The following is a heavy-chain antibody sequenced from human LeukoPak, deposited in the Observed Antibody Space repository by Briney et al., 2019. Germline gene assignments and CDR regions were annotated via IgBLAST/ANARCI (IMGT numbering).Heavy chain of an antibody. CDR2: INHSGST. J-gene: IGHJ3*02. Sequence: SETLSLTCTVSGGSISGYYWSWIRQPPGKGLEWIGEINHSGSTNYNPSLKSRVTISVDTSKNQFSLKLSSVTAADTAVYYCARVRVTMIVVVDDAFDIWGQGTMVTVSS. CDR1: GGSISGYY. V-gene: IGHV4-34*01. CDR3: ARVRVTMIVVVDDAFDI. D-gene: IGHD3-22*01.